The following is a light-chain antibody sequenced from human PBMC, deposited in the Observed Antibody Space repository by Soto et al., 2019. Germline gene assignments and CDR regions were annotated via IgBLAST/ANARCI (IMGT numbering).Light chain of an antibody. J-gene: IGKJ4*01. CDR2: GES. CDR3: QHYNNWPPALT. Sequence: EIVMTQSPATLSVYPGERATLSCRASQSVSSNLAWYQQKPGQAPRLLIYGESTRATGIPARFSGSGSGTXXXXXXXXLQSFYFXVYYCQHYNNWPPALTFGGGTKVDIK. CDR1: QSVSSN. V-gene: IGKV3-15*01.